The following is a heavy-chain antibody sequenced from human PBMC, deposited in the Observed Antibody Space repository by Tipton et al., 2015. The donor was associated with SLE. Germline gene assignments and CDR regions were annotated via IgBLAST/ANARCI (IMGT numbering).Heavy chain of an antibody. CDR1: GYNFPNFW. J-gene: IGHJ4*02. CDR3: ARHDRGYSYGFDY. Sequence: QLVQSGAEVKKSGESLKISCKGSGYNFPNFWIGWVRQMPGKGLEWMGITYPADSKTRYSPSFQGHVTISADKSINTAYLQWSSLKASDTAMYYCARHDRGYSYGFDYWGQGTLVTVSS. V-gene: IGHV5-51*01. D-gene: IGHD5-18*01. CDR2: TYPADSKT.